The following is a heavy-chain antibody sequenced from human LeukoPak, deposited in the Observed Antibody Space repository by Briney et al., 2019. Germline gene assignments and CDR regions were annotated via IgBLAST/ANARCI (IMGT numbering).Heavy chain of an antibody. CDR3: AREPNTIFGVVDY. CDR1: GYTFTNYD. D-gene: IGHD3-3*01. Sequence: GASVKVSCKASGYTFTNYDINWVRQATGQGLEWMGWINPNSGGTNYAQKFQGRVTMTRDTSISTAYMELSRLRSDDTAVYYCAREPNTIFGVVDYWGQGTLVTVSS. CDR2: INPNSGGT. V-gene: IGHV1-2*02. J-gene: IGHJ4*02.